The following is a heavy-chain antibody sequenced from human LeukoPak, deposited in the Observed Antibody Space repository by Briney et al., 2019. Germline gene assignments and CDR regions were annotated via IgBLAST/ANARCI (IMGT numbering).Heavy chain of an antibody. CDR1: GFTFSNYA. CDR3: ASGLYGGVFDN. CDR2: ISTSSDST. V-gene: IGHV3-23*01. D-gene: IGHD4/OR15-4a*01. J-gene: IGHJ4*02. Sequence: GGSLRLSCVMSGFTFSNYAMDWVRQAPGKGLEWVSDISTSSDSTYHIESVRGRFTISRDNSKNTLYLQMNSLRVDDTAVYYCASGLYGGVFDNWGQGTLVTVSS.